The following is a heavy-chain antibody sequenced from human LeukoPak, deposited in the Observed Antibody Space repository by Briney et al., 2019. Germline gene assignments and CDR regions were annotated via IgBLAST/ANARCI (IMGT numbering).Heavy chain of an antibody. Sequence: GGSLRLSCSASGFTFSNCAMHWVRQAPGKGPEYVSVISSYGDKTYYADSVKGRFTISRDNAKNTLYLQMNSLRAEDTAVYYCARDPGAYFDYWGQGTLVTVSS. CDR2: ISSYGDKT. V-gene: IGHV3-64*04. D-gene: IGHD3-16*01. CDR3: ARDPGAYFDY. CDR1: GFTFSNCA. J-gene: IGHJ4*02.